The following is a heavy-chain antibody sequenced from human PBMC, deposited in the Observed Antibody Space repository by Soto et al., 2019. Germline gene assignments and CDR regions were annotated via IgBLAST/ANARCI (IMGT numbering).Heavy chain of an antibody. CDR3: AGGAAAKRYFDP. D-gene: IGHD6-13*01. J-gene: IGHJ2*01. CDR1: GAPISGGDYH. Sequence: QVQLQESGPGLVKPSPTLSLMCTVSGAPISGGDYHWSWIRQPPGRGLEWIGYIFPRGATHYNSSRGTPITMPVETSKSHFSLKLTSVTAAYTAVYFCAGGAAAKRYFDPWGRGTLVTVSS. CDR2: IFPRGAT. V-gene: IGHV4-30-4*01.